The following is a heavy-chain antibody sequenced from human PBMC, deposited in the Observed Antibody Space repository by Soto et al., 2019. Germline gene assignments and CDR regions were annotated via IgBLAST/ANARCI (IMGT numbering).Heavy chain of an antibody. V-gene: IGHV3-30*18. CDR3: AKDRGGFTSGWEFFDF. CDR1: GFTFGTYG. D-gene: IGHD6-19*01. J-gene: IGHJ4*02. CDR2: ITFDGGKK. Sequence: QVHLVESGGGVVQPGKSLRLSCAPSGFTFGTYGMHWVRQTPGKGLEWVAVITFDGGKKFYADSVKGRFTISRDNSDGTLSLEMNSLRPDDSAVYYCAKDRGGFTSGWEFFDFWGQGTLVTVSS.